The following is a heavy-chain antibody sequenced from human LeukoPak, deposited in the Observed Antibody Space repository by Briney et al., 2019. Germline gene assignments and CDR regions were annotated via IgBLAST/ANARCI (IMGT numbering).Heavy chain of an antibody. D-gene: IGHD3-9*01. CDR2: ISYDGSNK. J-gene: IGHJ2*01. V-gene: IGHV3-30*18. CDR3: AKDRIRYFDRVATDL. Sequence: PGGSLRLSCAASGFTFSSYGMHWVRQAPGKGLEWVAVISYDGSNKYYADSVKGRFTISRDNSKNTLYLQMNSLRAEDTAVYYCAKDRIRYFDRVATDLWGRGTLVTVSS. CDR1: GFTFSSYG.